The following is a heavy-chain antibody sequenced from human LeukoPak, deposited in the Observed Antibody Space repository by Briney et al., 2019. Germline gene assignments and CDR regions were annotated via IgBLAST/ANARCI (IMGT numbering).Heavy chain of an antibody. D-gene: IGHD3-16*01. CDR2: IRYDGSDK. Sequence: PGGSLRLSCAASGFTFRTYGMHWVRQAPGKGLEWVTFIRYDGSDKFYADPVKGRFTISRDNSKDTLFLQMNSLRLADTAVYYCAKRADYYDSSRALYDAFDLWGQGTMVTVSS. V-gene: IGHV3-30*02. CDR3: AKRADYYDSSRALYDAFDL. J-gene: IGHJ3*01. CDR1: GFTFRTYG.